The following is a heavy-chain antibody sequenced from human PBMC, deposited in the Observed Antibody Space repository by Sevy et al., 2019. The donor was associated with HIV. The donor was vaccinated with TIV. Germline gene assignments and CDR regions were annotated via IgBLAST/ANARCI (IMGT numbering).Heavy chain of an antibody. V-gene: IGHV4-59*01. D-gene: IGHD2-8*01. CDR2: IYYNGST. Sequence: SETLSLTCTVSGGSTNFYYWNWIRQPPGKGLEWIGNIYYNGSTDYNPSLESRVTISVDTSKRQISLKMTSVTAADTAIYYCARDQGTSGPRFTFYWGQGALVTVSS. CDR1: GGSTNFYY. J-gene: IGHJ4*02. CDR3: ARDQGTSGPRFTFY.